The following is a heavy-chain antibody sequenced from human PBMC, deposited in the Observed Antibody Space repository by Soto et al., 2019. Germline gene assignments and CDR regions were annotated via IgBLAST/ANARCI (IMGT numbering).Heavy chain of an antibody. J-gene: IGHJ4*02. Sequence: GASVKVSCKVSGYTLTELSMHWVRQAPGKGLEWMGGFDPEDGETIYAQKFQGRVTMTEDTSTDTAYMELSSLRSEDTAVYYCATVPPYCSGGSHYRPPPYFDYWRQGTLVTVSS. V-gene: IGHV1-24*01. CDR3: ATVPPYCSGGSHYRPPPYFDY. CDR2: FDPEDGET. D-gene: IGHD2-15*01. CDR1: GYTLTELS.